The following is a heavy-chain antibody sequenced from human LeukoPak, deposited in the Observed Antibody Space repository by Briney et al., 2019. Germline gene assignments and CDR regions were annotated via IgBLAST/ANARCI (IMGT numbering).Heavy chain of an antibody. CDR1: GFTFDDYA. V-gene: IGHV3-9*01. Sequence: PGGSLRLSCAASGFTFDDYAMHWVRQAPGKGLEWVSGISWNSGSIGYADSVKGRFTISRDNAKNSLYLQMNSLGAEDTAVYYCVRGGYSSFDYWGQGTLVTVSS. D-gene: IGHD3-10*01. CDR2: ISWNSGSI. CDR3: VRGGYSSFDY. J-gene: IGHJ4*02.